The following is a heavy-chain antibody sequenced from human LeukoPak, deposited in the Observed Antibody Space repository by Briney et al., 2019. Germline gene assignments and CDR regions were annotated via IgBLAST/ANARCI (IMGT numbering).Heavy chain of an antibody. Sequence: PGGSLRLSCAASGFTFSDYYVSWIRQAPGKGLEWVSYISSSGSTIYYADSVKGRFTISRDNAKNSLYLQMNSLRAEDTAVYYCARGIGLSSGWVYYYYGMDVWGQGTTVTVSS. CDR2: ISSSGSTI. V-gene: IGHV3-11*01. CDR3: ARGIGLSSGWVYYYYGMDV. J-gene: IGHJ6*02. D-gene: IGHD6-19*01. CDR1: GFTFSDYY.